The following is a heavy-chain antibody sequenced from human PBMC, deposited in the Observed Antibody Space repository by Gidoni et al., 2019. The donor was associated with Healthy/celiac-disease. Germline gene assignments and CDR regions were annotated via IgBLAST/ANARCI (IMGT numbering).Heavy chain of an antibody. D-gene: IGHD3-22*01. Sequence: QITLKESGPTLVKPTQTLTLTCTFSGFSPSTSGVGVGWISQPPGKALEWLALIYWDDDKRYSPSLKSRLTITKDTSKNQVVLTMTNMDPVDTATYYCAHRGYYDSSGYYYGPYFDYWGQGTLVTVSS. CDR1: GFSPSTSGVG. CDR3: AHRGYYDSSGYYYGPYFDY. CDR2: IYWDDDK. V-gene: IGHV2-5*02. J-gene: IGHJ4*02.